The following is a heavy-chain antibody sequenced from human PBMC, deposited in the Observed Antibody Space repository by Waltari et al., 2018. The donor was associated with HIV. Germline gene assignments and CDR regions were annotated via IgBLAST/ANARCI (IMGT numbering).Heavy chain of an antibody. CDR1: GYTSFEYW. Sequence: EVHLVQSGAEMKQPGESLRITCKGSGYTSFEYWIGWVRQMPGKGLGWMGSLDPGSTETGYSSSFHGQVTLSVDKSIKTAYLQWGSLKASDTAMYYCVRRPPATSTLSPEFDYWGQGTLVTVSS. CDR3: VRRPPATSTLSPEFDY. CDR2: LDPGSTET. J-gene: IGHJ4*02. V-gene: IGHV5-51*01.